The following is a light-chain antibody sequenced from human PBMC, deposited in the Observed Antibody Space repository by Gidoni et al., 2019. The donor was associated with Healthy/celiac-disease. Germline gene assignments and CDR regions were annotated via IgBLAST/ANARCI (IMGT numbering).Light chain of an antibody. V-gene: IGKV1-39*01. CDR2: APS. Sequence: DIQMTQSLSPLSASVGDRVTITCRVSQSISSYLNWYQQKPGKAPKLLIYAPSSLQSGVPSRFSGSGSGTDFTLTISSLQPEDFATYYCQQSYSTPQLTFGGGTKVEIK. CDR3: QQSYSTPQLT. J-gene: IGKJ4*01. CDR1: QSISSY.